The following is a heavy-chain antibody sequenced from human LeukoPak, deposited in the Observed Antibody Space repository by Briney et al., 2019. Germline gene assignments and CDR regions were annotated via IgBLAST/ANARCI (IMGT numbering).Heavy chain of an antibody. CDR3: AKGGIYGPFDY. D-gene: IGHD1-26*01. CDR1: GFTFSISW. J-gene: IGHJ4*02. Sequence: GGSLRLSCAASGFTFSISWMHWVRQAPGKGLAWVSHINSDGRSTDYADSVRGRFTVSRDNAKNTLYLQMNSLRAEDTAVYYCAKGGIYGPFDYWGQGTLVTVSS. V-gene: IGHV3-74*01. CDR2: INSDGRST.